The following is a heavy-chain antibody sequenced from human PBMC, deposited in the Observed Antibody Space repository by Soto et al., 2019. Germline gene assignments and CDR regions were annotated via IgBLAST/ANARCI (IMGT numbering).Heavy chain of an antibody. CDR2: INPNSGGT. V-gene: IGHV1-2*04. Sequence: PKKGLEWMGWINPNSGGTNYAQKFQGWVTMTRDTSISTAYMELSRLRSDDTAVYYCARDRPAVYYYDSSGYYYGGWENVYYYYALDVWCPATTVTV. CDR3: ARDRPAVYYYDSSGYYYGGWENVYYYYALDV. J-gene: IGHJ6*02. D-gene: IGHD3-22*01.